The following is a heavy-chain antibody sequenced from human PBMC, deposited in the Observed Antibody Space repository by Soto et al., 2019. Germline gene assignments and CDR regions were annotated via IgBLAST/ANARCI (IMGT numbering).Heavy chain of an antibody. CDR1: GDSVSNGNSY. J-gene: IGHJ6*02. CDR3: ARGGAYYSYYGMDV. Sequence: SDTLCLTCTVSGDSVSNGNSYWSWIRQSPGKGLEWIGYTYYSGSTNYNPSLKSRVTISVDTSKNQFSLRLSSVTAADTAVYYCARGGAYYSYYGMDVWGQGTTVTVCS. CDR2: TYYSGST. V-gene: IGHV4-61*01.